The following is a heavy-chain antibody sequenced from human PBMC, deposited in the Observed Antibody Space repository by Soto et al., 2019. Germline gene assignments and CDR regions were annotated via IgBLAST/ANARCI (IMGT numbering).Heavy chain of an antibody. D-gene: IGHD1-7*01. CDR2: ISGSGGST. Sequence: PGWSLRLSCAASGFTFSSYAMSWVRQAPGKGLEWVSAISGSGGSTYYADSVKGRFTISRDNSKNTLYLQMNSLRAEDTAVYYCAKLSRPPLRWNYTYYYYYYGMDVWGQGTTVTVSS. CDR1: GFTFSSYA. J-gene: IGHJ6*02. CDR3: AKLSRPPLRWNYTYYYYYYGMDV. V-gene: IGHV3-23*01.